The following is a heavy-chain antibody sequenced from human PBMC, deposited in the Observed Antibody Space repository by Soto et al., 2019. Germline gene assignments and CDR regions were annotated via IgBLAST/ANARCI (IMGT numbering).Heavy chain of an antibody. CDR2: MSNSGSRT. D-gene: IGHD3-9*01. CDR3: AKAYFDILTGYFGDY. Sequence: VQLLESGGGLVQPGGSLRLSRAASGFTFSNYAMSWVRQAPGKGLEWVSGMSNSGSRTYYADSVKGRFIISRDNSKNTLYLQMNSLRPEDTAVYYCAKAYFDILTGYFGDYWGQGTLVSVSS. J-gene: IGHJ4*02. V-gene: IGHV3-23*01. CDR1: GFTFSNYA.